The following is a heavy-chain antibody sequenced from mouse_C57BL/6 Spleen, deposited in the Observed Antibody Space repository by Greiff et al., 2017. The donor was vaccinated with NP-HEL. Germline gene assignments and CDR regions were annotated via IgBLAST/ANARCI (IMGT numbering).Heavy chain of an antibody. V-gene: IGHV1-75*01. Sequence: VQLQESGPELVKPGASVKISCKASGYTFTDYYINWVKQRPGQGLEWIGWIFPGSGSTYYNEKFKGKATLTVDTSSSTAYMLLSSLTSEDSAVYFCARVVAEDYAMDYWGQGTSVTVSS. D-gene: IGHD1-1*01. CDR1: GYTFTDYY. CDR2: IFPGSGST. J-gene: IGHJ4*01. CDR3: ARVVAEDYAMDY.